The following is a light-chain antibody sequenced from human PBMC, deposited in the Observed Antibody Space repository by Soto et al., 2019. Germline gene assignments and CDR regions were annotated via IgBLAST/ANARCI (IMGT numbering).Light chain of an antibody. V-gene: IGLV1-47*01. CDR1: SSNIGSNY. CDR3: ATWDDSLSNYV. Sequence: QSVLTQPPSASGTPGQRVTISCSGSSSNIGSNYVYWYQHLTGTAPKLLIYRNNQRPPGVPDRFSGSKSGTSASLAISGLRSEDEADYYCATWDDSLSNYVFGTGTKLTVL. CDR2: RNN. J-gene: IGLJ1*01.